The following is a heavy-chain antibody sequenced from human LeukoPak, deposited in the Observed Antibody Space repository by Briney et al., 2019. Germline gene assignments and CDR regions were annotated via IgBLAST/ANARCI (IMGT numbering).Heavy chain of an antibody. CDR1: GFTFSSYW. Sequence: GGSLRLSCAASGFTFSSYWMYWVRQAPGKALVWVSRITADGSTTTYADSVKGRFTISRDNAKNTLYLQMNSLRAEDTAVYYCVRVGGYYFDYWGKGTLVTVSS. J-gene: IGHJ4*02. V-gene: IGHV3-74*01. CDR3: VRVGGYYFDY. D-gene: IGHD1-26*01. CDR2: ITADGSTT.